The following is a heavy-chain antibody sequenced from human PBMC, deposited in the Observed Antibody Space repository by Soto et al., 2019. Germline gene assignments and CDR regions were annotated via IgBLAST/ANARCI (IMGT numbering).Heavy chain of an antibody. Sequence: GASVKVSCKASGYTFTSYGISWVRQAPGQGLEWMGWISAYNGNTNYAQKLQGRVTMTTDTSTSTAYMELRSLRSDDTAVYYCARGFLGSGSYSDYYYGMDVWGQGTTVTVSS. J-gene: IGHJ6*02. D-gene: IGHD3-10*01. V-gene: IGHV1-18*01. CDR3: ARGFLGSGSYSDYYYGMDV. CDR2: ISAYNGNT. CDR1: GYTFTSYG.